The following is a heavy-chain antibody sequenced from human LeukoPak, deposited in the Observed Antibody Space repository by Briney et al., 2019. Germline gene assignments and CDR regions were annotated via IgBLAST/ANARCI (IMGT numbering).Heavy chain of an antibody. D-gene: IGHD2-2*01. CDR1: GFTFSTYP. CDR3: ARGGGRYCSSTSCYPYYFDY. J-gene: IGHJ4*02. Sequence: GGSLRLSCAASGFTFSTYPMNWVRQAPGKGLEWISHIRDSGTTDYADSVKGRFTISRDNAKNSLYLQLSSLRAVDTAVYYCARGGGRYCSSTSCYPYYFDYWGQGTLVTVSS. CDR2: IRDSGTT. V-gene: IGHV3-48*01.